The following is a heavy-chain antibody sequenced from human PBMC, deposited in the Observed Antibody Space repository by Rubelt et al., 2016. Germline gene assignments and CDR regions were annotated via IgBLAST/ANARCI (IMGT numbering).Heavy chain of an antibody. CDR3: VRDGAASASDH. CDR2: ISGSGGST. V-gene: IGHV3-23*01. D-gene: IGHD6-13*01. CDR1: GFTFSTYG. J-gene: IGHJ4*02. Sequence: PGGSLRLSCAASGFTFSTYGMTWVRQAPGKGLEWVSAISGSGGSTYYADSVKGRFTISRDNAKNTLFLQMDSLRDDDTAVYYCVRDGAASASDHWGQGILVTVSS.